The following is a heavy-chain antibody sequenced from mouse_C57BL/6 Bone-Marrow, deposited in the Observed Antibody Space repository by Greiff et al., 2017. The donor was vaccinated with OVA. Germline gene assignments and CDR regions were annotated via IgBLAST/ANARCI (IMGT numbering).Heavy chain of an antibody. V-gene: IGHV1-81*01. CDR2: IYPRSGNT. CDR1: GYTFTSYG. Sequence: VQLQQSGAELARPGASVKLSCKASGYTFTSYGISWVKQRTGQGLEWIGEIYPRSGNTYYNEKFKGKATLTADKSSSTAYMELRSLTSEDSAVYFCARSLWLRRGAYWGQGTTLTVSS. CDR3: ARSLWLRRGAY. D-gene: IGHD2-2*01. J-gene: IGHJ2*01.